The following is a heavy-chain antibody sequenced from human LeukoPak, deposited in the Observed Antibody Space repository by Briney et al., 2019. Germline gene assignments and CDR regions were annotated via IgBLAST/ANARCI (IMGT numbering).Heavy chain of an antibody. CDR2: IWYDGSNK. J-gene: IGHJ4*02. CDR1: GLTFSSYG. V-gene: IGHV3-33*01. CDR3: ARGLEQQLVTNFDY. Sequence: GGSLRLSCAASGLTFSSYGMHWVRQAPGKGLEWVAVIWYDGSNKYYADSVKGRFTISRDNSKNTLYLQMNSLRAEDTAVYYCARGLEQQLVTNFDYWGQGTLVTVSS. D-gene: IGHD6-13*01.